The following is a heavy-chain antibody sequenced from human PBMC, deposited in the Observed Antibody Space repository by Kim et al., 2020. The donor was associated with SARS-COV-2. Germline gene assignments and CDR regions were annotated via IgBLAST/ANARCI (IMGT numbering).Heavy chain of an antibody. V-gene: IGHV3-11*06. D-gene: IGHD6-13*01. CDR1: GFTFSDYY. J-gene: IGHJ4*02. CDR3: ARGSRFSSSRDDY. CDR2: ISSSSSYT. Sequence: GGSLRLSCAASGFTFSDYYMSWIRQAPGKGLEWVSYISSSSSYTTYADSVKGRFTISRDNAKNSLYLQMNSLRAEDTAVYYCARGSRFSSSRDDYWGQGTLVTVSS.